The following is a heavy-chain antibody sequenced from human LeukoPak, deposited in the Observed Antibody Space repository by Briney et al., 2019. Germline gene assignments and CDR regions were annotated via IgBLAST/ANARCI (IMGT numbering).Heavy chain of an antibody. Sequence: ASVKVSCKASGYTFTGYYMHWVRQAPGQGLEWMGWINPNSGGTNYAQKFQGRVTMTRDTSISTAYMELSRLRSDDTAVYYCARDGVSYYDSSGYQRSLYYYYMDVWGKGTTVTVSS. CDR1: GYTFTGYY. V-gene: IGHV1-2*02. D-gene: IGHD3-22*01. J-gene: IGHJ6*03. CDR2: INPNSGGT. CDR3: ARDGVSYYDSSGYQRSLYYYYMDV.